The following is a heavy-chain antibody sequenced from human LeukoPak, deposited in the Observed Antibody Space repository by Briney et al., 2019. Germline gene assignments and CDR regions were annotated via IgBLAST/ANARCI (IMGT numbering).Heavy chain of an antibody. Sequence: GGSLRLSCLASGCSCSHYGMHGVRQAPGKGLEGVAVIRFDGSNEDYADTVKGGFTIYRDNSKNTIYRRMNNLRVEDTATYYCAKGSRFWSGIWNFDYWGLGTLVTVSS. V-gene: IGHV3-30*02. CDR2: IRFDGSNE. CDR1: GCSCSHYG. J-gene: IGHJ4*02. CDR3: AKGSRFWSGIWNFDY. D-gene: IGHD3-3*01.